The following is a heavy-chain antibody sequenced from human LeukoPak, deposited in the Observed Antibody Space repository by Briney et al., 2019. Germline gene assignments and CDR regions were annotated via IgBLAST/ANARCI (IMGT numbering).Heavy chain of an antibody. Sequence: SLRLSCAASGFTFTTYSMNWVRQAPGKGLEWVSYITTTSSIIYYADSVKGRFTISRDNAKNSLYLQMNSLRAEDTAVYYCTRDYSSSSGRAFDIWGQGTMVTVSS. CDR1: GFTFTTYS. J-gene: IGHJ3*02. CDR3: TRDYSSSSGRAFDI. V-gene: IGHV3-48*01. CDR2: ITTTSSII. D-gene: IGHD6-6*01.